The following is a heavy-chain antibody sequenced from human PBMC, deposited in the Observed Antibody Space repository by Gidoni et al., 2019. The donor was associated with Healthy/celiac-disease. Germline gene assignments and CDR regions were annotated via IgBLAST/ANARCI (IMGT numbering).Heavy chain of an antibody. J-gene: IGHJ3*02. CDR1: GGTFSSYA. CDR2: IIPIFGTA. Sequence: QVQLVQSGAEVKKPGSSVKVSCKASGGTFSSYAISWVRQAPGQGLEWMGGIIPIFGTANYAQKFQGRVTITADESTSTAYMELSSLRSEDTAVYYCARDLQDCTNGVCYKVGHDAFDIWGQGTMVTVSS. D-gene: IGHD2-8*01. CDR3: ARDLQDCTNGVCYKVGHDAFDI. V-gene: IGHV1-69*01.